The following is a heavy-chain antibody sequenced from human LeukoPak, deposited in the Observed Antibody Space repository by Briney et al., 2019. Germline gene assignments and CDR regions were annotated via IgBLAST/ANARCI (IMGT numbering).Heavy chain of an antibody. V-gene: IGHV1-69*05. CDR3: ARDSPRDSGSYSWFDP. Sequence: ASVKVSCKASGGTFSSYAISWVRKAPGQGLEWMGGIIPIFGTANYAQKFQGRVTITTDESTSTAYMELSSLRSEDTAVYYCARDSPRDSGSYSWFDPWGQGTLVTVSS. D-gene: IGHD1-26*01. CDR1: GGTFSSYA. CDR2: IIPIFGTA. J-gene: IGHJ5*02.